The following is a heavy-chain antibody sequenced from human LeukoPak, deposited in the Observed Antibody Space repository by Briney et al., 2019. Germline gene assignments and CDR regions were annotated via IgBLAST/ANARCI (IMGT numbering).Heavy chain of an antibody. V-gene: IGHV3-23*01. CDR1: GFTSSSYA. CDR3: VKNNHDSGSPLDY. CDR2: ISNSGGST. J-gene: IGHJ4*02. Sequence: PGGSLRLSCAASGFTSSSYAMTWVRQAPGKGLEWVSAISNSGGSTYYADSVKGRFTISRDNYKNTLSLQMNSLRAEDTAIFYCVKNNHDSGSPLDYWGQGTLVTVSS. D-gene: IGHD3-10*01.